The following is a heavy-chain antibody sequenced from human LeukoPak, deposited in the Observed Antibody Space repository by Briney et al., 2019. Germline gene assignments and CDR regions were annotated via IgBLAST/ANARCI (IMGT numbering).Heavy chain of an antibody. Sequence: GGSLRLSCAASGFTFSSYGMHWVRQAPGKGLEWVAFIRYDGSNKYYADSVKGRFTISRDISKNAVYLQMNSLRAEDTAVYYCARDSYGDANFDSWGQGTLVTVSS. D-gene: IGHD4-17*01. CDR3: ARDSYGDANFDS. CDR1: GFTFSSYG. J-gene: IGHJ4*02. CDR2: IRYDGSNK. V-gene: IGHV3-30*02.